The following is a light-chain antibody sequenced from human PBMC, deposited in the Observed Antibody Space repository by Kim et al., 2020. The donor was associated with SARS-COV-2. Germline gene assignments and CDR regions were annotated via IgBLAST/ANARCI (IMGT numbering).Light chain of an antibody. Sequence: SSELTQDPAVSVALGQTVRITCQGDSLRSYYASWYQQKPGQAPIVVISGKNNRPSGIPDRFSGSSSGNTASLTITGAQAEDEADYCCSSRDSNGYVLFGGGAERSVL. V-gene: IGLV3-19*01. J-gene: IGLJ2*01. CDR3: SSRDSNGYVL. CDR2: GKN. CDR1: SLRSYY.